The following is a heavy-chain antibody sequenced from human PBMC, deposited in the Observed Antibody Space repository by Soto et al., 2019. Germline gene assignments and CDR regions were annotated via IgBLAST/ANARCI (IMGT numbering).Heavy chain of an antibody. CDR1: GFTFSSYS. CDR3: AREMGIAARRSTPENGY. V-gene: IGHV3-21*01. D-gene: IGHD6-6*01. Sequence: GGSLILSCAASGFTFSSYSMNWVRQAPGKGLEWVSSISSSSSYIYYADSVKGRFTISRDNAKNSLYLQMNSLRAEDTAVYYCAREMGIAARRSTPENGYWGQGTLVTVSS. J-gene: IGHJ4*02. CDR2: ISSSSSYI.